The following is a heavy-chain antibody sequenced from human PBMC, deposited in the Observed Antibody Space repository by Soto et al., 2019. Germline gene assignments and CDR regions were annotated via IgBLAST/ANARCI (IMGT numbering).Heavy chain of an antibody. CDR1: GGSISSGHSF. CDR2: ISYSGST. V-gene: IGHV4-30-4*01. Sequence: SETLSLTCTVSGGSISSGHSFWNWIRQPPGKGLEWIGYISYSGSTYYSPSLKSRPSISVDTSKNKFSLKLTSVTAADTAVCYCARAGASGVAYGMDVWGQGTTVTVSS. CDR3: ARAGASGVAYGMDV. J-gene: IGHJ6*02. D-gene: IGHD1-26*01.